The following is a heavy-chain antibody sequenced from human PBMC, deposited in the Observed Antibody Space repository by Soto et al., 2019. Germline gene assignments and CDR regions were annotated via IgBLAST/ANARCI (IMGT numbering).Heavy chain of an antibody. CDR3: AGQSIAARPLDSCCYYMDV. CDR2: IWYDGSNK. J-gene: IGHJ6*03. D-gene: IGHD6-6*01. V-gene: IGHV3-33*01. CDR1: GFTFSSYG. Sequence: GGSLRLSCAASGFTFSSYGMHWVRQAPGKGLEWVAVIWYDGSNKYYADSVKGRFTIVRDNSKKTLYLQMNSLSAEETAVYSCAGQSIAARPLDSCCYYMDVWGKGTTVTVSS.